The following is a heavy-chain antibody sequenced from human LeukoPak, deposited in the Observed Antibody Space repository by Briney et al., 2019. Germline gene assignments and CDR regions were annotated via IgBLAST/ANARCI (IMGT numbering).Heavy chain of an antibody. CDR3: ARGHRGYSYGYRYYYYMDV. J-gene: IGHJ6*03. Sequence: SVKVSCKASGGTFSSYTISWVRQAPGQGLEWMGRIIPIFGTANYAQKFQGRVTITADKSTSTAYMELSSLRSEDTAVYYCARGHRGYSYGYRYYYYMDVWGKGTTVTVSS. CDR1: GGTFSSYT. D-gene: IGHD5-18*01. V-gene: IGHV1-69*08. CDR2: IIPIFGTA.